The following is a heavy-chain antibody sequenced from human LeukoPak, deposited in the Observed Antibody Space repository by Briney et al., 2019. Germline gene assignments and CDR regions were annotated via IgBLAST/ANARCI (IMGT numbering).Heavy chain of an antibody. CDR1: GGSISSGDYY. Sequence: PSQTLSLTCTVSGGSISSGDYYWSWIRQHPGKGLEWIGYIYYSGSTYYNPSLKSRVTISVDTSKNQFSLKLSSVTAADTAVYFCAGASSRNYVTYYYYGLDIWGQGTTVTVSS. V-gene: IGHV4-31*03. D-gene: IGHD3-16*01. CDR3: AGASSRNYVTYYYYGLDI. CDR2: IYYSGST. J-gene: IGHJ6*02.